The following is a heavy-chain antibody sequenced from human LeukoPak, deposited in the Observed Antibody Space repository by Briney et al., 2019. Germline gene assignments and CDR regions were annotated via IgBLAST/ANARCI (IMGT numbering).Heavy chain of an antibody. CDR2: INPNSGGT. CDR1: GYTFTGYY. J-gene: IGHJ4*02. V-gene: IGHV1-2*04. Sequence: ASVKVSCKASGYTFTGYYMHWVRQAPGQGLEWMGWINPNSGGTNYAQKFQGWVTMTRDTSISTAYVELSRLRSDDTAVYYCARGHVSSGWYDVVYWGQGTLVTVSS. CDR3: ARGHVSSGWYDVVY. D-gene: IGHD6-19*01.